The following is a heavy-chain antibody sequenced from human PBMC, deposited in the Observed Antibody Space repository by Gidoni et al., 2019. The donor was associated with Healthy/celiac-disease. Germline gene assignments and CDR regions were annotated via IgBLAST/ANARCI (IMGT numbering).Heavy chain of an antibody. CDR1: GLTFSSYW. J-gene: IGHJ4*02. CDR3: ARELELGSFDY. V-gene: IGHV3-7*03. D-gene: IGHD1-7*01. Sequence: EVQLGESGGGLGQPGGSLRLACAAAGLTFSSYWMSWVRQAPGKGLGWVANIKQDGSEKYYVDSVKGRFTIAKDNAKNSLYLQMNSLRAEDTAVYYCARELELGSFDYWGQGTLVTVSS. CDR2: IKQDGSEK.